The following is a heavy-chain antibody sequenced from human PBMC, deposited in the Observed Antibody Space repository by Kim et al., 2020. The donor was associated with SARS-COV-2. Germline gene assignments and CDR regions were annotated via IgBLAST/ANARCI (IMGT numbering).Heavy chain of an antibody. Sequence: SETLSLTCTVSGGSINSNTYYWGWIRQPPGKGLEWIGSIYYSGRTYQNPSLKSRVVISLDMPKNQFSLKLTSLTAADTAVYYCARQGSQKPEYSKFDPWGQGTLVTVSS. CDR3: ARQGSQKPEYSKFDP. D-gene: IGHD6-6*01. V-gene: IGHV4-39*01. CDR2: IYYSGRT. J-gene: IGHJ5*02. CDR1: GGSINSNTYY.